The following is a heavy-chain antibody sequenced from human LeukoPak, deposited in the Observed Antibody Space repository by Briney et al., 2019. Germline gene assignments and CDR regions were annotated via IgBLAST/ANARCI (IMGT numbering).Heavy chain of an antibody. CDR1: GFTFSSYA. CDR2: ISGSGGGT. Sequence: GGSLRLSCAASGFTFSSYAMTWVRQAPGKGLEWVSGISGSGGGTYYADSVEGRFTISRDNSKNTLSLQMNSLRAEDTALYYCAKGSDSAAYSTLDSWGQGTLVTVSS. J-gene: IGHJ4*02. D-gene: IGHD3-22*01. CDR3: AKGSDSAAYSTLDS. V-gene: IGHV3-23*01.